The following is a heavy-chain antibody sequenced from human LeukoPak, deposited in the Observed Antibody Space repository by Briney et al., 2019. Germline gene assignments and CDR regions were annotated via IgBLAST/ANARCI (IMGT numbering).Heavy chain of an antibody. V-gene: IGHV1-18*01. CDR1: CYTFTSYG. D-gene: IGHD1-1*01. Sequence: ASVKVSCKASCYTFTSYGITWVRQAPGQGLEWMGWISANNGDRHYAQNVQDRVTLTTDTSTSTAYMDLRSLRSDDTAVYYCVRKGRQLAPDSWGQGTLVTVSS. J-gene: IGHJ4*02. CDR3: VRKGRQLAPDS. CDR2: ISANNGDR.